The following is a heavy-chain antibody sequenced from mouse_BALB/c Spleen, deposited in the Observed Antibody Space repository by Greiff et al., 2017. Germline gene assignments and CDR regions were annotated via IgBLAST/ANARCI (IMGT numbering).Heavy chain of an antibody. CDR3: ARPYYYGSSYVGY. D-gene: IGHD1-1*01. CDR1: GFAFSSYD. Sequence: EVQVVESGGGLVKPGGSLKLSCAASGFAFSSYDMSWVRQTPEKRLEWVAYISSGGGSTYYPDTVKGRFTISRDNAKNTLYLQMSSLKSEDTAMYYCARPYYYGSSYVGYWGQGTTLTVSS. V-gene: IGHV5-12-1*01. J-gene: IGHJ2*01. CDR2: ISSGGGST.